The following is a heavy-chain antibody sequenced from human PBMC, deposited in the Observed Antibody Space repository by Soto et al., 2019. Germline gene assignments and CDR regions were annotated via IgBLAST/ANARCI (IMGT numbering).Heavy chain of an antibody. J-gene: IGHJ4*02. CDR3: ARGVKCSSTSCYVYRSDY. CDR2: MNPNSGNT. CDR1: GYTFTSYD. D-gene: IGHD2-2*01. Sequence: QVPLVQSGAEVKKPGASVKVSCKASGYTFTSYDINWVRQATGQGLEWMGWMNPNSGNTGYAQKFQGRVTMTRNTSISTAYMELSSLRSEDTAVYYCARGVKCSSTSCYVYRSDYWGQGTLVTVSS. V-gene: IGHV1-8*01.